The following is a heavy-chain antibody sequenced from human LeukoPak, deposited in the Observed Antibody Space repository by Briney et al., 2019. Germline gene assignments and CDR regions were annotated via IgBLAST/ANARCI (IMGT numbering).Heavy chain of an antibody. J-gene: IGHJ4*02. V-gene: IGHV4-34*01. Sequence: KPSETLSLTCAVYGGSFSGYYWSWIRQPPGKGLEWIGEINHSGSTNYNPSLKSRVTISVDTSKNQFPLKLSSVTAADTAVYYCARGVYIAAAQYAYWGQGTLVTVSS. CDR2: INHSGST. CDR3: ARGVYIAAAQYAY. D-gene: IGHD6-13*01. CDR1: GGSFSGYY.